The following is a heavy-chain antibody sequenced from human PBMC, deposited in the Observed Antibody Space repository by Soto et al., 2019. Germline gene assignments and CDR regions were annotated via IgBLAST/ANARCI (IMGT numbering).Heavy chain of an antibody. Sequence: ASVKVSCKASGYTFTGYYMHWVRQAPGQGLDWMGWIKPNSGGTNYAQKFQGWVTMTRDTSISTAYMELSRLRSDDTAVYYCARAAIVVVPAAKGGDAFDIGGQGTMVTVS. V-gene: IGHV1-2*04. CDR2: IKPNSGGT. J-gene: IGHJ3*02. CDR1: GYTFTGYY. D-gene: IGHD2-2*01. CDR3: ARAAIVVVPAAKGGDAFDI.